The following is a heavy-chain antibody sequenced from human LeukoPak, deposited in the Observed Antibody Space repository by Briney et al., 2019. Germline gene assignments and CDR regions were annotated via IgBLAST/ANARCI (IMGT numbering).Heavy chain of an antibody. CDR2: ISHSGSDT. CDR3: AKDEYIAVVPAAIDY. J-gene: IGHJ4*02. D-gene: IGHD2-2*01. V-gene: IGHV3-23*01. Sequence: PGESLRLSCAASGFTFSSNAMSWVRQAPGKGLEWVSGISHSGSDTHYADSVKGRFTISRDNFKKTLYLQMNSLRAEDTAIYYCAKDEYIAVVPAAIDYWGQGTLVTVSS. CDR1: GFTFSSNA.